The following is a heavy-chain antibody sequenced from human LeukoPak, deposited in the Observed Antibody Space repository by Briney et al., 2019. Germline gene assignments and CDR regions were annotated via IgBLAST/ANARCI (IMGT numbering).Heavy chain of an antibody. V-gene: IGHV4-34*01. CDR1: GGSLGGYY. J-gene: IGHJ6*02. Sequence: PSETLSLTCAVYGGSLGGYYWSGSRHPPGKGLGGIGEINHSGSTNYNPSLKSRVTISVDTSKNQFSLKLSSVTAADTAVYYCARGTPFYYYGMDVWGQGTTVTVSS. CDR3: ARGTPFYYYGMDV. CDR2: INHSGST.